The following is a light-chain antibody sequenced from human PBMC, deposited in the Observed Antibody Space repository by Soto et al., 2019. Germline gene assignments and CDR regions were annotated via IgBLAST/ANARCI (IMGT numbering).Light chain of an antibody. J-gene: IGKJ4*01. CDR3: QQYNGPPLT. V-gene: IGKV1-5*01. CDR1: QNVNSW. Sequence: EIQMTQSPSTLSSSVGDRVTLSCRASQNVNSWVAWHQQKPGNAPTLLIYNASSFESGVPARFSGSGSGTEFTLTISRLQTDDFATYYCQQYNGPPLTFGEGTKVEIK. CDR2: NAS.